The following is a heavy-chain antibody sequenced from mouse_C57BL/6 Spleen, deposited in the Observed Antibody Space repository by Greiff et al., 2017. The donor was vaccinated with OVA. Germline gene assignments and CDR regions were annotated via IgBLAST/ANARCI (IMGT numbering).Heavy chain of an antibody. D-gene: IGHD1-1*01. Sequence: EVQLQQSGPELVKPGASVKISCKASGYTFTDYYMNWVKQSHGKSLEWIGDINPNNGGTSYNQKFKGKATLTVDKSSSTAYMELRSLTSEDSAVYYCARYYGSSLYWYFDVWGTGTTVTVSS. CDR1: GYTFTDYY. J-gene: IGHJ1*03. CDR3: ARYYGSSLYWYFDV. CDR2: INPNNGGT. V-gene: IGHV1-26*01.